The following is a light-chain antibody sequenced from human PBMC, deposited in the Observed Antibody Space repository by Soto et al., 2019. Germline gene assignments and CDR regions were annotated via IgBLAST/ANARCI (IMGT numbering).Light chain of an antibody. CDR2: GNS. CDR3: QSYDSSLSGWV. CDR1: SSNIGAGYD. J-gene: IGLJ3*02. Sequence: QSVLTQPPSVSGAPGQRVTISCTGSSSNIGAGYDVHWYQQLPGTAPKLLIYGNSNRPSGVPDRFSGSKSGTSASLAITGPRAEDEADYYCQSYDSSLSGWVFGGGTKLTVL. V-gene: IGLV1-40*01.